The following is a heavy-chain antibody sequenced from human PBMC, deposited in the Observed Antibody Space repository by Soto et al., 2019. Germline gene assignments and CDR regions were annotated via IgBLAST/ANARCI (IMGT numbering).Heavy chain of an antibody. CDR3: ARARTSITMVRGVYYYGMDV. CDR2: ISAYNGNT. D-gene: IGHD3-10*01. J-gene: IGHJ6*02. CDR1: GYTFTSYG. Sequence: ASVKVSCKASGYTFTSYGISWVRQAPGQGLEWMGWISAYNGNTNYAQKFQGRVTITADKSTSTAYMELSSLRSEDTAVYYCARARTSITMVRGVYYYGMDVWGQGTTVTVSS. V-gene: IGHV1-18*04.